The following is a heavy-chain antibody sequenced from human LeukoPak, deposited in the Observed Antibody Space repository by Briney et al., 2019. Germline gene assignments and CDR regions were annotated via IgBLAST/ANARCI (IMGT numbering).Heavy chain of an antibody. CDR2: MNPNSGNT. D-gene: IGHD6-13*01. Sequence: ASVKVSCKASGYTFTSYDINWVRQATGQGLEWMGWMNPNSGNTGYAQKFQGRVTITRNTSISTAYMELSSLRSEDTAVYYCASFIAAAGTGTEYFQHWGQGTLATVSS. CDR3: ASFIAAAGTGTEYFQH. CDR1: GYTFTSYD. V-gene: IGHV1-8*03. J-gene: IGHJ1*01.